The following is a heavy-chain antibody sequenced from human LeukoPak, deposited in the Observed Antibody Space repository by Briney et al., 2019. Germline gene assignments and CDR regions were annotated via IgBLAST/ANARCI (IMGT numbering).Heavy chain of an antibody. V-gene: IGHV1-69*06. CDR1: GGTFSSYA. J-gene: IGHJ6*03. Sequence: ASVKVSCKASGGTFSSYAISWVRQAPGQGLEWMGGIIPIFGTANYAQKFQGRVTITADKSTGTAYMELSSLRSEDTAVYYCARELFAYSNSGAGAHMDVWGKGTTVTVSS. D-gene: IGHD4-11*01. CDR2: IIPIFGTA. CDR3: ARELFAYSNSGAGAHMDV.